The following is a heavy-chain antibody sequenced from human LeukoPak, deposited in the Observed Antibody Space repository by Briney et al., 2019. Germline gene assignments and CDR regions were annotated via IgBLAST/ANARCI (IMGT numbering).Heavy chain of an antibody. CDR3: AKDGDFWSGYDV. V-gene: IGHV3-9*01. J-gene: IGHJ4*02. CDR1: GFTFDDYA. CDR2: ISWNSGSI. Sequence: PGGSLRLSCAASGFTFDDYAMHWVRQAPGKGLEWVSGISWNSGSIGYADSVKGRFTISRDNAKNSLYLQMNSLRAEDTALYYCAKDGDFWSGYDVWGQGTLVTVSS. D-gene: IGHD3-3*01.